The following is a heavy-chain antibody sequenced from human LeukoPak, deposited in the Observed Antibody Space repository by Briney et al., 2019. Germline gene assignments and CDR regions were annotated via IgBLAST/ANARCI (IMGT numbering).Heavy chain of an antibody. D-gene: IGHD6-13*01. CDR2: ISWDGTNK. Sequence: PGRSLRLSSVASGFTFRSYAMHWVRQAPGKGLEWVIVISWDGTNKYYADSVKGRFTVSRDNSKNTLYLQMNSLRDKDTAVYYCGRDQGIAAAGVGHYYYYGMDVWGQGTTVTVSS. CDR1: GFTFRSYA. CDR3: GRDQGIAAAGVGHYYYYGMDV. J-gene: IGHJ6*02. V-gene: IGHV3-30-3*01.